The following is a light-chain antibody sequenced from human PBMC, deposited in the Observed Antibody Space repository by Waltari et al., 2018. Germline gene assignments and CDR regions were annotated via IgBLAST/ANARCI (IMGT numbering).Light chain of an antibody. CDR2: AAS. Sequence: DIQMTQSPSSLSASVGARVTITCRASQSISSYLNLYQQKPGKAPKLLIYAASSLQSGVPERFSGSGSGTDFTLTISSLQPADFATYYCQQSYSTRMYTFGQGTKLEIK. V-gene: IGKV1-39*01. CDR1: QSISSY. CDR3: QQSYSTRMYT. J-gene: IGKJ2*01.